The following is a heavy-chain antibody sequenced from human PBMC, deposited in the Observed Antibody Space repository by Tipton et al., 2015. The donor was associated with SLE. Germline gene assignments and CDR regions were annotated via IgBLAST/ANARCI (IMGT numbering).Heavy chain of an antibody. Sequence: LSLPCPVSGGSIGSGAYYWSWIRQRPGKGLEWIGFIYYSGYTSYNPSLKSRVSISVDTSKKHVSLNLNSVTAADTAVYYCARSSGNYFFAFDIWGHWTNVSVSS. CDR1: GGSIGSGAYY. CDR2: IYYSGYT. V-gene: IGHV4-31*03. J-gene: IGHJ3*02. D-gene: IGHD1-26*01. CDR3: ARSSGNYFFAFDI.